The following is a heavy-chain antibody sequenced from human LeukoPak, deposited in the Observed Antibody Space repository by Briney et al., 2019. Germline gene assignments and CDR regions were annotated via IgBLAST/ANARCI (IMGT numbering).Heavy chain of an antibody. Sequence: SETLSLTCAVYGGSFSGYYWSWIRQPPGKGLEWIGEINHSGSTNYNPSLKSRVTISVDTSKNQFSLKLSSVIAADTAVYYCARGRRVATPGTWFDPWGQGTLVTVSS. J-gene: IGHJ5*02. V-gene: IGHV4-34*01. CDR2: INHSGST. CDR1: GGSFSGYY. CDR3: ARGRRVATPGTWFDP. D-gene: IGHD5-12*01.